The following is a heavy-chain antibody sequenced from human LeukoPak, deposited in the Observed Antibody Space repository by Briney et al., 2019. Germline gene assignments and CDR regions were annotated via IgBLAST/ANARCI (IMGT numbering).Heavy chain of an antibody. J-gene: IGHJ4*02. Sequence: PGGSLRLSCAASGLTVSSNYMSWVRQAPGKGLEWVSVIYSGGSTYYADSVKGRFTISRDNSKNTLYLQMNSLRPEDTAMYYCARGSQWDFLVGVFDSWGQGTLVTVSS. CDR3: ARGSQWDFLVGVFDS. CDR1: GLTVSSNY. D-gene: IGHD1-26*01. V-gene: IGHV3-53*01. CDR2: IYSGGST.